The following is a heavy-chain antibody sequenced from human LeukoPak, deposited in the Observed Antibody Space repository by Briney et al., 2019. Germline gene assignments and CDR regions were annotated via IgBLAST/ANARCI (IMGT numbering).Heavy chain of an antibody. CDR1: GFTFSSYA. CDR2: ISARSGST. V-gene: IGHV3-23*01. CDR3: AKSVSPCLGFERAFDI. Sequence: GGSLKLSCAASGFTFSSYAMNWVRQAPGKGLEWVSVISARSGSTFYADSVKGRFTISRDNSQNTLYLQMNSLGVEDMAVYFCAKSVSPCLGFERAFDIWGQGTMVPVS. J-gene: IGHJ3*02. D-gene: IGHD1-1*01.